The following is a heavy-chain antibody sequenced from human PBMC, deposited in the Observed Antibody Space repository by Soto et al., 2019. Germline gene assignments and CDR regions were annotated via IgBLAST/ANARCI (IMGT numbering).Heavy chain of an antibody. V-gene: IGHV4-30-2*01. CDR1: VGSFSSGGYS. Sequence: QLQLQESGSGLVKPSQTLSLTCAVSVGSFSSGGYSWSWIRQPPGKGLEWIGYIYHSGSTYYNPSPKSRVIISVDRSSNQWSLELSSVSAADTALYYCARDPGLWGRGTLVTGSS. CDR3: ARDPGL. J-gene: IGHJ2*01. CDR2: IYHSGST.